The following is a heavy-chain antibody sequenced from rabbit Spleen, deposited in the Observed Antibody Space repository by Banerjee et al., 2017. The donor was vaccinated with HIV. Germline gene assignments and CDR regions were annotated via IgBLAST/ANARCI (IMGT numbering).Heavy chain of an antibody. J-gene: IGHJ4*01. CDR2: GYPDGIGST. V-gene: IGHV1S45*01. Sequence: QEQLVESGGGLVKPEGSLKLSCTASGFSFSNKAVMCWVRQAPGKGLEWIGCGYPDGIGSTAYASWAKGRFTISKSSSTTVTLQMTSLTAADTATYFCARGSAAMTMVITGFYLTLWGPGTLVTVS. D-gene: IGHD2-1*01. CDR3: ARGSAAMTMVITGFYLTL. CDR1: GFSFSNKAV.